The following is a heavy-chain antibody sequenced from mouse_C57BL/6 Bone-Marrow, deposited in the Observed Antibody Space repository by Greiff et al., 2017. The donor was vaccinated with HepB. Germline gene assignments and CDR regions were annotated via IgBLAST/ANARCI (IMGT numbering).Heavy chain of an antibody. Sequence: VHVKQSGAELVRPGASVKLSCTASGFNIKDDYMHWVKQRPEQGLEWIGWIDPENGDTEYASKFQGKATITADTSSNTAYLQLSSLASEDTAVYYCTTHGLFDYWGQGTTLTVSS. CDR1: GFNIKDDY. V-gene: IGHV14-4*01. J-gene: IGHJ2*01. CDR3: TTHGLFDY. D-gene: IGHD1-1*02. CDR2: IDPENGDT.